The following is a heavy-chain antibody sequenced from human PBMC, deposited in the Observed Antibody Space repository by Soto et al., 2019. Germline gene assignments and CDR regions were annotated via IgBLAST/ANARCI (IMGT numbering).Heavy chain of an antibody. CDR1: GGSISSSSYY. Sequence: QLQLQESGPGLVKPSETLSLTCTVSGGSISSSSYYWGWIRQPPGKGLEWIGSIYYSGSTYYNPSLQSRVTISVDTSKNQCSLKLSSVTAADTAVYYCARPSRGLQLPDYWGQGTLVTVSS. CDR3: ARPSRGLQLPDY. D-gene: IGHD5-12*01. CDR2: IYYSGST. J-gene: IGHJ4*02. V-gene: IGHV4-39*01.